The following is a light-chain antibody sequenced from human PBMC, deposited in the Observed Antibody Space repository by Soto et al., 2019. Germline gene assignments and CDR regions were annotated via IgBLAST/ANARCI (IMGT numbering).Light chain of an antibody. CDR2: AAS. J-gene: IGKJ5*01. CDR3: QLSHTTLT. V-gene: IGKV1-39*01. Sequence: DIQMTQSPSSLSASVGDRVTITCRASQSISSYLNWYQQKPGKAPKLLIYAASSLQSGVPSRFSGSGSGTDFTLTISSLQPEDSATYYCQLSHTTLTFGQGTRLEI. CDR1: QSISSY.